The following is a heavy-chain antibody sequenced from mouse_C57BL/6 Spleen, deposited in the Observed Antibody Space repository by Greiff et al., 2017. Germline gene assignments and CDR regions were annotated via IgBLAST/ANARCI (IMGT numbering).Heavy chain of an antibody. CDR2: ISYDGSN. CDR1: GYSITSGYY. V-gene: IGHV3-6*01. D-gene: IGHD2-4*01. J-gene: IGHJ2*01. Sequence: VQLKESGPGLVKPSQSLSLTCSVTGYSITSGYYWNWIRQFPGNKLEWMGYISYDGSNNYNPSLKNRISITRDTSKNQFFLKLNSVTTEDTATYYCARSYYDYLFDYWGQGTTLTVSS. CDR3: ARSYYDYLFDY.